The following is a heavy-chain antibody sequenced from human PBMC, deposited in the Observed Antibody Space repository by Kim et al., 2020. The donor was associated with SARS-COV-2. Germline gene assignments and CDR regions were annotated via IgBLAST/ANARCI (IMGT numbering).Heavy chain of an antibody. Sequence: ESAKGRFTTSRDNSQNTRYLQMNSLGAEDTAVYYCAGAMVRGVIITGGMDVWGQGTTVTVSS. J-gene: IGHJ6*02. CDR3: AGAMVRGVIITGGMDV. D-gene: IGHD3-10*01. V-gene: IGHV3-30*19.